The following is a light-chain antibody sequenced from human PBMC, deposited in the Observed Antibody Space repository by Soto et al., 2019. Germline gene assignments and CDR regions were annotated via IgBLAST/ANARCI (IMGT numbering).Light chain of an antibody. Sequence: EIVLTHAPDSLSGSAADRVAVSCRASQSVTNSRLAWYQQKPGQTPRLLIYGASSRATGVPDRFSGSGSGTDFTLTISRLEPEEFAVYYCQQDGSSPAEFGQGTKVDIK. J-gene: IGKJ1*01. CDR1: QSVTNSR. CDR3: QQDGSSPAE. V-gene: IGKV3-20*01. CDR2: GAS.